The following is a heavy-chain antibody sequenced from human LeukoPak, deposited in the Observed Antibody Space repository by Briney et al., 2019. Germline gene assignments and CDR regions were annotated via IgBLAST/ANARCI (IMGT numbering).Heavy chain of an antibody. V-gene: IGHV6-1*01. J-gene: IGHJ4*02. Sequence: SQTLSLTCGLSGDSVSSISAACDWIRQTPSRGLEWLGRTYYRSKWYNDYAVSVKSRITINPDTSKNQFSLQLNSATPEDTAVYYCARVRERSGWYYFDYWGQGTLVTVSS. CDR3: ARVRERSGWYYFDY. D-gene: IGHD6-19*01. CDR2: TYYRSKWYN. CDR1: GDSVSSISAA.